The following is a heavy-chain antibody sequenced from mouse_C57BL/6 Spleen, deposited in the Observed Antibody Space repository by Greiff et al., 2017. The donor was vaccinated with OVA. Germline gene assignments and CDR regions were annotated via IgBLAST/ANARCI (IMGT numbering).Heavy chain of an antibody. J-gene: IGHJ3*01. D-gene: IGHD1-1*01. CDR1: GFNIKDDY. V-gene: IGHV14-4*01. CDR3: TTWGSPPAWFAY. CDR2: IDPENGDT. Sequence: EVQLVESGAELVRPGASVKLSCTASGFNIKDDYMHWVKQRPEQGLEWIGWIDPENGDTEYASKFQGKATITADTSSNTAYRQLSSLTSEDTAVYYCTTWGSPPAWFAYWGQGTLVTVSA.